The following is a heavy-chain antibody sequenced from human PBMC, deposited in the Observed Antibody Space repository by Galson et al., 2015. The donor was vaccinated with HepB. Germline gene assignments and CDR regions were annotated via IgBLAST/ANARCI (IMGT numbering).Heavy chain of an antibody. J-gene: IGHJ4*02. D-gene: IGHD2-15*01. CDR3: AKAAWVACSGGNCYLPFDY. Sequence: SLRLSCATSGLSFSNYAVSWVRQAPGKGLEWVSSISGSGGNTYYADSVKGRFTISRDDSEKILYLQMNSLRVEDTAQYYCAKAAWVACSGGNCYLPFDYWGPGTLVTVSS. CDR1: GLSFSNYA. CDR2: ISGSGGNT. V-gene: IGHV3-23*01.